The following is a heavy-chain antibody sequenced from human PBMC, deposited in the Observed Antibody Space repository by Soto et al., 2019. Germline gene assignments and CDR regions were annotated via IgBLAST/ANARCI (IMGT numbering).Heavy chain of an antibody. J-gene: IGHJ5*02. CDR1: GFTFSSYS. CDR3: ARDRGSSHLLLNWFDP. D-gene: IGHD2-15*01. V-gene: IGHV3-21*01. CDR2: ISSSSSYI. Sequence: EVQLVESGGGLVKPGGSLRLSCAASGFTFSSYSMNWVRQAPGKGLEWVSSISSSSSYIYYADSVKGRFTISRDNAKNSLYLQMNSLRAEDTAVYYCARDRGSSHLLLNWFDPWGQGTLVTVSS.